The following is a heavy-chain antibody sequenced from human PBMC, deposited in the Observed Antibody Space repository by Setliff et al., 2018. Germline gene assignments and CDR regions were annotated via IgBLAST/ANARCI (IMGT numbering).Heavy chain of an antibody. CDR3: IRLCSSAYYYMDT. V-gene: IGHV7-4-1*02. CDR1: GYTFRSYG. D-gene: IGHD2-21*02. Sequence: ASVKVSCKASGYTFRSYGINWVRQAPGQGLEWMGWINTNTGNPTYAQGFTGRFVFSLDTSVSTAYLQISSLKSEDSAVYYCIRLCSSAYYYMDTWGKGTTVTVS. J-gene: IGHJ6*03. CDR2: INTNTGNP.